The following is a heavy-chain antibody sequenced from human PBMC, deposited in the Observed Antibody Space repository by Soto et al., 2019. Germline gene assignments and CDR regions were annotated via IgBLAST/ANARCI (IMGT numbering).Heavy chain of an antibody. V-gene: IGHV3-23*01. CDR1: GFTFSSYA. CDR3: AKAGSYYYDSSGYPPNY. D-gene: IGHD3-22*01. J-gene: IGHJ4*02. CDR2: ISGSGGST. Sequence: GSLRLSCAASGFTFSSYAMSWVRQAPGKGLEWVSAISGSGGSTYYADSVKGRFTISRDNSKNTLYLQMNSLRAEDTAVYYCAKAGSYYYDSSGYPPNYWGQGTLVTVSS.